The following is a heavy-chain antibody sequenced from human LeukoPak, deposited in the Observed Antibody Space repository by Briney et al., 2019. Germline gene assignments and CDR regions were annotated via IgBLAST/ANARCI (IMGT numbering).Heavy chain of an antibody. J-gene: IGHJ6*02. CDR3: AKDPRGTLGRTYYYYGMDV. D-gene: IGHD3-16*01. CDR2: IRYDGSNK. CDR1: GFTFSRYG. V-gene: IGHV3-30*02. Sequence: GGSLRLSCAASGFTFSRYGMHWVRQAPGKGLEWVAFIRYDGSNKYYADSVKGRFTISRDNSKNTLYLQMNSLRAEDTAVYYCAKDPRGTLGRTYYYYGMDVWGQGTTVTVSS.